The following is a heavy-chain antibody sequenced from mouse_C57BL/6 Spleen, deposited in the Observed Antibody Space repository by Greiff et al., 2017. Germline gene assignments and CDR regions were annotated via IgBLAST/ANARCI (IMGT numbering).Heavy chain of an antibody. V-gene: IGHV5-12*01. J-gene: IGHJ3*01. CDR3: ASPDLY. CDR2: ISNGGGST. Sequence: EVNLVESGGGLVQPGGSLKLSCAASGFTFSDYYMYWVRQTPEKRLEWVAYISNGGGSTYYPDTVKGRFTISRDNAKNTLYLQMSRLKSEDTAMYYCASPDLYWGQGTLVTVSA. CDR1: GFTFSDYY.